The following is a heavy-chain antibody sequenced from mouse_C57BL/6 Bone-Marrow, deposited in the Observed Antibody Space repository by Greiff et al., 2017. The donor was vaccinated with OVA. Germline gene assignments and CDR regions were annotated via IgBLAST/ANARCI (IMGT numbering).Heavy chain of an antibody. CDR1: GFTFSDYG. D-gene: IGHD1-1*01. CDR2: ISSGSSTI. CDR3: ARHGSSYPAWFAY. Sequence: EVKLQESGGGLVKPGGSLKLSCAASGFTFSDYGMHWVRQAPEKGLEWVAYISSGSSTIYYADTVKGRFTISRDNAKNTLFLQMTSLRSEDTAMYYCARHGSSYPAWFAYWGQGTLVTVSA. V-gene: IGHV5-17*01. J-gene: IGHJ3*01.